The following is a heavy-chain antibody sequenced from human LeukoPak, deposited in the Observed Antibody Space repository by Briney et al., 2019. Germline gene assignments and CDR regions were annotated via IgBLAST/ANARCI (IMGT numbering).Heavy chain of an antibody. J-gene: IGHJ3*02. V-gene: IGHV3-23*01. D-gene: IGHD2/OR15-2a*01. CDR3: ARDQLDFLNFDAFDI. Sequence: GGSLRLSCAASGXTFSSYVMSWVRQAPGKGLEWVSGISGSGTTTYYADSVKGRFTISRDNSKNTLYLQMNSLRVEDTAVYYCARDQLDFLNFDAFDIWGQGTKVTVSS. CDR2: ISGSGTTT. CDR1: GXTFSSYV.